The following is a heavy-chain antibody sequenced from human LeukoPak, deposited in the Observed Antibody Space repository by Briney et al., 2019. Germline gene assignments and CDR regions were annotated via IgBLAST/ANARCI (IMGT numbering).Heavy chain of an antibody. CDR1: GDSVSSNNAA. D-gene: IGHD4-17*01. CDR3: ARDVNGAFTRSWFDP. CDR2: TYYRSKWYH. V-gene: IGHV6-1*01. J-gene: IGHJ5*02. Sequence: SQTLSLTCAISGDSVSSNNAAWVWIRQSPSRGLEWLGSTYYRSKWYHDYAVSVKSRISFNPDTSKNQFFLQLNSVTPEDTAVYYCARDVNGAFTRSWFDPWGQGTRVTVSS.